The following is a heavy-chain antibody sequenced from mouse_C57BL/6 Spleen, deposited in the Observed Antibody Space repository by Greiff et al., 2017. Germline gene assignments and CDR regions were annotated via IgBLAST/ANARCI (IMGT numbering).Heavy chain of an antibody. V-gene: IGHV5-4*01. D-gene: IGHD2-10*01. CDR1: GFTFSSYA. CDR2: ISDGGSYT. J-gene: IGHJ1*03. Sequence: EVQLVESGGGLVKPGGSLKLSCAASGFTFSSYAMSWVRQTPEKRLEWVATISDGGSYTYYPDNVKGRFTISRDNAKNNLYLQMRLLKSEDTAMFDCSTYYGNSVRYFDVWGTGTTVTVSS. CDR3: STYYGNSVRYFDV.